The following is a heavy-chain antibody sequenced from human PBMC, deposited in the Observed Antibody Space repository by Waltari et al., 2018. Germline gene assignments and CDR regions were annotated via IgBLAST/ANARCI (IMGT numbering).Heavy chain of an antibody. CDR1: GFTFSSYA. V-gene: IGHV3-23*03. CDR2: IYSGGST. D-gene: IGHD7-27*01. CDR3: AKGSLWGFAFDI. J-gene: IGHJ3*02. Sequence: EVQLLESGGGLVQPGGSLRLSCAASGFTFSSYAMSWVRQAQGKGLEWVSVIYSGGSTYYADSVKGRFTISRDNSKNTLYLQMNSLRAEDTAVYYCAKGSLWGFAFDIWGQGTMVTVSS.